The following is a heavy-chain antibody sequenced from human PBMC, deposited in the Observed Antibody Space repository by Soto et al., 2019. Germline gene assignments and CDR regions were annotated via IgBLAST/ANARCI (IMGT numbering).Heavy chain of an antibody. CDR2: INHSGST. V-gene: IGHV4-34*01. Sequence: QVQLQQWGAGLLKPSETLSLTCAVYGGSFSGYYWSWIRQPPGKGLEWIGEINHSGSTNYNPSLKSRVTISVDTSKHQFSLKLSSVTAADTAVYYCARYPYYDFWSGYSGFDPWGQGTLVTVSS. CDR3: ARYPYYDFWSGYSGFDP. CDR1: GGSFSGYY. J-gene: IGHJ5*02. D-gene: IGHD3-3*01.